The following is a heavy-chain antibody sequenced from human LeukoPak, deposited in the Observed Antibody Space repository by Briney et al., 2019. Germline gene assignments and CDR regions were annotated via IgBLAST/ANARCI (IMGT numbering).Heavy chain of an antibody. CDR1: GCSFSGSD. V-gene: IGHV3-30*18. Sequence: PGGSLRLSCAASGCSFSGSDIHWVRQAPGKGLEWVAFTSHDGGSTYYADFVEGRFTISRDIYKSTVYLQMNSLRAEDTAVYYWAKATGGWPRYFDYWGQGTLVTVSS. D-gene: IGHD6-19*01. CDR2: TSHDGGST. J-gene: IGHJ4*02. CDR3: AKATGGWPRYFDY.